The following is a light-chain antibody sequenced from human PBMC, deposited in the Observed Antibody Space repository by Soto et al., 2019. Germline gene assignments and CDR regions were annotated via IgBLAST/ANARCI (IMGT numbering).Light chain of an antibody. Sequence: QSALTPPRSVSGSPGQSVTISCTGTSRDVGGYNYVSWYQQHPGKAPKLMIYDVSKRPSGVPDRFSGSKSGNTASLTISGLQAEDEADYYCCSYAGSSTLYVFGTGTKVTVL. CDR2: DVS. J-gene: IGLJ1*01. V-gene: IGLV2-11*01. CDR3: CSYAGSSTLYV. CDR1: SRDVGGYNY.